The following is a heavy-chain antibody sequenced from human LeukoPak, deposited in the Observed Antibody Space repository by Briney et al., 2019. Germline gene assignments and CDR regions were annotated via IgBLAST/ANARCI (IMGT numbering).Heavy chain of an antibody. CDR2: INHSGST. CDR3: ARGDPAAPGRFFDY. V-gene: IGHV4-34*01. J-gene: IGHJ4*02. D-gene: IGHD2-2*01. CDR1: GGSFSGYY. Sequence: SETLSLTCAVYGGSFSGYYWSWIRQPPGKGLEWIGEINHSGSTNYNPSLKSRVTISVDTSKNRFSLKLSSVTAADTAVYYCARGDPAAPGRFFDYWGQGTLVTVSS.